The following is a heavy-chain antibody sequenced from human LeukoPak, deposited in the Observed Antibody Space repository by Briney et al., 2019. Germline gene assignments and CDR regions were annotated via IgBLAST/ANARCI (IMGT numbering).Heavy chain of an antibody. J-gene: IGHJ4*02. V-gene: IGHV1-24*01. D-gene: IGHD6-13*01. CDR3: ATFPAQYSSSWYYFDY. CDR1: GYPLTELS. Sequence: SVKVSCKVSGYPLTELSMHWVRQAPGKGLAWMGGFDPEDGETIYAQKFQGRVTMTEDTSTDTAYMELSSLRSEDTAVYYCATFPAQYSSSWYYFDYWGQGTLVTVSS. CDR2: FDPEDGET.